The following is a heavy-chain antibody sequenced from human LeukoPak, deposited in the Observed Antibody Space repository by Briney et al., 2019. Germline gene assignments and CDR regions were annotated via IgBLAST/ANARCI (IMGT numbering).Heavy chain of an antibody. D-gene: IGHD3-22*01. V-gene: IGHV4-59*01. CDR2: IYYSGST. CDR3: ARGGWNKFDY. CDR1: GDSISTYY. J-gene: IGHJ4*02. Sequence: PSETLSLTCTVSGDSISTYYWTWIRQSPGKGLEWIGYIYYSGSTNYNPSLKSRVTISVDTSKNQFSLKLSSVTAADTAVYYCARGGWNKFDYWGQGTLVTVSS.